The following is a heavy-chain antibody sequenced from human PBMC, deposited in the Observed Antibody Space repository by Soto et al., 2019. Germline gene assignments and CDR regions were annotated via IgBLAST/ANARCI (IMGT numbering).Heavy chain of an antibody. V-gene: IGHV4-34*01. CDR1: GGSFSGSY. CDR2: INHRGST. Sequence: SETLSLTCAVYGGSFSGSYWSWIRQPPGKGLEWIGEINHRGSTNYNPSLKSRVTISVDTSKIQFSLNLSSVTAADTAVYYCARLLCSSTTCYVGYWGQGTLVTVSS. J-gene: IGHJ4*02. D-gene: IGHD2-2*01. CDR3: ARLLCSSTTCYVGY.